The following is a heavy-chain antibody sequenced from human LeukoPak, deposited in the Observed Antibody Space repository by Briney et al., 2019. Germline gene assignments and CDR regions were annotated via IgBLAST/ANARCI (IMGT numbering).Heavy chain of an antibody. J-gene: IGHJ4*02. V-gene: IGHV3-21*01. CDR1: GFTFSSYS. CDR2: ISSSSSYI. CDR3: ARGLGYYYGSGSYPREH. Sequence: PGGSLRLSCAASGFTFSSYSMNWVRQAPGKGLEWVSSISSSSSYIYYADSVKGRFTISRDNAKNSLYLQMNSLRAEDTAVYYCARGLGYYYGSGSYPREHWGQGTLVTVSS. D-gene: IGHD3-10*01.